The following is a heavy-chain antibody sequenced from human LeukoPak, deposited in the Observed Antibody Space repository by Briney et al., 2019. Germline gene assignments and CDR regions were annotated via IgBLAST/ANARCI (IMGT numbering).Heavy chain of an antibody. V-gene: IGHV4-59*01. D-gene: IGHD4-17*01. CDR2: IYYSGST. J-gene: IGHJ4*02. CDR1: GGSISSYY. CDR3: ARSPKGATVTTFDY. Sequence: PSETLSLTCTVSGGSISSYYWSWIRQPPGKGLEWIGYIYYSGSTNYNPSLKSRVTISVDTSKNQFSLKLSSVTAADTAVYYCARSPKGATVTTFDYWGQGTLVTVSS.